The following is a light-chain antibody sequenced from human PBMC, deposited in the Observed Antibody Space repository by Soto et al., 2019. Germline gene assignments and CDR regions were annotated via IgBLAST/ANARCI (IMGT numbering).Light chain of an antibody. CDR1: QSVSTW. Sequence: DIQMTQSPSTLSASVGDRVTITCRASQSVSTWVAWYQQKPGKAPQVLISMASTLESGVPSRFSGSGSGTEFTLTFSSLQPDDFATYYCQQYNSHSPWTFGQGTKVEIK. V-gene: IGKV1-5*03. CDR2: MAS. J-gene: IGKJ1*01. CDR3: QQYNSHSPWT.